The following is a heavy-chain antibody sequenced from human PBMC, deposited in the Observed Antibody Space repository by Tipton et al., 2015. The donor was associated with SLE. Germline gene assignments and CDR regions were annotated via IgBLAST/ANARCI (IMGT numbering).Heavy chain of an antibody. V-gene: IGHV3-15*01. CDR2: IKSKTDGGTT. Sequence: SLRLSCAASGFTFSNAWMSWVRQAPGKGLEWVGRIKSKTDGGTTDYAAPVKGRFTISRDDSKNTLYLQMNSLKTEDTAVYYCTTDPPRIAAARDYWGQGTLVTVSS. J-gene: IGHJ4*02. D-gene: IGHD6-13*01. CDR3: TTDPPRIAAARDY. CDR1: GFTFSNAW.